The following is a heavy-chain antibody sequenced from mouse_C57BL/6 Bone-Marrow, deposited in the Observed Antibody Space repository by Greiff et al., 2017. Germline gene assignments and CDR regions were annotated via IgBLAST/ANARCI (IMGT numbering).Heavy chain of an antibody. D-gene: IGHD4-1*01. V-gene: IGHV2-6*01. CDR1: GFSLTSYG. CDR2: IWGVGST. J-gene: IGHJ4*01. CDR3: ASLTGRYAMDY. Sequence: VKLVESGPGLVAPSQSLSITCTVSGFSLTSYGVDWVRQSPGKGLEWLGVIWGVGSTNYNSALKSRLSISKDNSKSQVFLKMNSLQTDDTAMYYCASLTGRYAMDYWGQGTSVTVSS.